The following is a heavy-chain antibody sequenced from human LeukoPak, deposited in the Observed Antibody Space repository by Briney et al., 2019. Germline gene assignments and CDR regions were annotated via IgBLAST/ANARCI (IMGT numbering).Heavy chain of an antibody. V-gene: IGHV1-18*01. CDR2: ISAYNGNT. D-gene: IGHD2-15*01. CDR3: AREYCSGGSCYEDYYYGMDV. Sequence: ASVKVSCKASGYTFTSYGISWVRQAPGQGLEWMGWISAYNGNTNYAQKLQGRVTMTTDISTSTAYMELRSLRSDDTAVYYCAREYCSGGSCYEDYYYGMDVWGQGTTVTVSS. J-gene: IGHJ6*02. CDR1: GYTFTSYG.